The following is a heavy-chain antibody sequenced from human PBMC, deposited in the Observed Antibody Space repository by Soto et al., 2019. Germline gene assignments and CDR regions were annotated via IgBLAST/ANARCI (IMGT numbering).Heavy chain of an antibody. V-gene: IGHV3-74*01. CDR3: VRGEVRPRFDY. CDR2: INSDDTSS. Sequence: PGGSLRLSCAASGLSVSNYWMHWVRQTPGKGLVWVSRINSDDTSSSYAASVNGRFTISRDNAKNTLYLQMNSLRAEDTAVYYCVRGEVRPRFDYWGQGTLVTVSS. CDR1: GLSVSNYW. J-gene: IGHJ4*02. D-gene: IGHD2-2*01.